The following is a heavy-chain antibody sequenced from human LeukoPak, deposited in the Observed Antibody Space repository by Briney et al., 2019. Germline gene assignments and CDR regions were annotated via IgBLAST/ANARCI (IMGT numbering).Heavy chain of an antibody. CDR3: TRGGFDHNMDV. CDR2: IDNDGTHT. V-gene: IGHV3-74*01. J-gene: IGHJ6*03. D-gene: IGHD3-9*01. CDR1: GFTLSSYW. Sequence: PGGSLRLSCAASGFTLSSYWMHWVRHAPGTGPVWVSYIDNDGTHTAYADSVRGRFTVPRDNANNMLFLQMNGLRAEDTAIYYCTRGGFDHNMDVWGKGTMVTVSS.